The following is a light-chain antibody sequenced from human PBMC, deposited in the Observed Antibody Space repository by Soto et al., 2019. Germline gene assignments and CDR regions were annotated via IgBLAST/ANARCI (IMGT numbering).Light chain of an antibody. V-gene: IGKV3-20*01. J-gene: IGKJ1*01. CDR1: QSVSSSY. Sequence: EILLTQSPGTLSLSPGERATLSCRASQSVSSSYLAWYQQKPGQAPRLLIYAASSRATGIPDRFSGSGSGTDFTLTISRLEPEDFAVYYCQQYGSSPSTFGQGTKVDIK. CDR3: QQYGSSPST. CDR2: AAS.